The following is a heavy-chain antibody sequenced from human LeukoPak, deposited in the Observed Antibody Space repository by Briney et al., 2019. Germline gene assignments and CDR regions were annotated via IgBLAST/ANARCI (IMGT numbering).Heavy chain of an antibody. CDR2: IYSSGST. Sequence: SETLSLTCTVSGGSISSGGYYWSWIRQHPGKGLEWIGHIYSSGSTNYNPSLQSRATISVDTSKTQFSLKLSSVTAADTAVYYWGRAWRERVIVGGKGTRVPVS. CDR3: GRAWRERVIV. J-gene: IGHJ6*03. D-gene: IGHD1-1*01. CDR1: GGSISSGGYY. V-gene: IGHV4-31*03.